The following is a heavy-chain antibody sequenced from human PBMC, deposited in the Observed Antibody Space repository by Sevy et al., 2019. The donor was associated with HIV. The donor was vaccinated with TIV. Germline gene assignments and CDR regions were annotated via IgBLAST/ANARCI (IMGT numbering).Heavy chain of an antibody. Sequence: GESLKISCAASGFSFSNYGMHWVRQAPGKGLEWVAVIWFDGSQIKYADSGKGRFVISRDNLRDTLYMQMNNLTVEDTVVYYCSSPAVAHGMDVWGQGTTVTVSS. CDR2: IWFDGSQI. CDR3: SSPAVAHGMDV. V-gene: IGHV3-33*01. J-gene: IGHJ6*02. CDR1: GFSFSNYG. D-gene: IGHD5-12*01.